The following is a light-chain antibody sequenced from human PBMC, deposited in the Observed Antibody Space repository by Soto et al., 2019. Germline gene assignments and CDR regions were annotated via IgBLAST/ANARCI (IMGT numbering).Light chain of an antibody. Sequence: QSVLAQPASVSGSRGQSITISCTGTSSDVGRYNYVSWFQQHPGKAPKLIIYDVNNWPSGVSDRFSGSKSGNTASLTISWLQPEDEADYYCSSFTTSSTFVFGTGTKVTVL. CDR1: SSDVGRYNY. V-gene: IGLV2-14*03. CDR3: SSFTTSSTFV. CDR2: DVN. J-gene: IGLJ1*01.